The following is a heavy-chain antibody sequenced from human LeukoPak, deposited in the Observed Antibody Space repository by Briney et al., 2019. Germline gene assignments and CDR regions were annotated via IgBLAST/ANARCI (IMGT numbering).Heavy chain of an antibody. Sequence: GGSLRLSCAASGFTFSSYAMHWVRQAPAKGLEWVAVISYDGTNKYYADSLKGRFTTSRDNSKNTLYLQMNSLRTDDTAVYYCARGGSRSHLERRDALDIWGQGTMVTVSS. V-gene: IGHV3-30-3*01. J-gene: IGHJ3*02. CDR3: ARGGSRSHLERRDALDI. CDR2: ISYDGTNK. D-gene: IGHD1-1*01. CDR1: GFTFSSYA.